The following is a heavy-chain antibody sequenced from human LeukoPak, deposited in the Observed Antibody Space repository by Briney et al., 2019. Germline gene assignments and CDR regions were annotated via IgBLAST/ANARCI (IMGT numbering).Heavy chain of an antibody. J-gene: IGHJ4*02. Sequence: SGTLSLTCAVSGGSISSSNLWSWVRQPPGKGLEWIGEIYHSGCTNYTPSLKSRVTISVDKSKNQFSLKLTSVTAADTAVYYCARGPLTSGTYYPFDYWGQGTLVTVSS. D-gene: IGHD1-26*01. V-gene: IGHV4-4*02. CDR3: ARGPLTSGTYYPFDY. CDR2: IYHSGCT. CDR1: GGSISSSNL.